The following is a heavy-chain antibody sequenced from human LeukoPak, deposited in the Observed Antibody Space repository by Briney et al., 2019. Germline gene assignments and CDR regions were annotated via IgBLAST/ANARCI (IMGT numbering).Heavy chain of an antibody. Sequence: SETLSLTCAVSGGSFSGYYWSWIRQPPGKGLEWIGEINHSGSTNYNPSLKSRVTISVDTTKNQFSLKLSSVTAADTAVYYCARGPRGMAPIPPFDYWGQGTLVTVSS. J-gene: IGHJ4*02. V-gene: IGHV4-34*01. CDR3: ARGPRGMAPIPPFDY. CDR1: GGSFSGYY. CDR2: INHSGST. D-gene: IGHD5-24*01.